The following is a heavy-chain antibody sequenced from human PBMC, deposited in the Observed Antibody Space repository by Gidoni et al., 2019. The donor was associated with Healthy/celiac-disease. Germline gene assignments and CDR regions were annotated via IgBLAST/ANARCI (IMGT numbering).Heavy chain of an antibody. Sequence: HVQLQKSGPGLVKPSQTLSLTCTFAGGSISSGGYYLSWIRQHPGNGLEWIGYIYYSASNYDNPSLKSRVTISVDTSKNQFSLKLSSATAADTAVYYRARDRPGMDVWGQGTTVTVSS. CDR3: ARDRPGMDV. V-gene: IGHV4-31*03. J-gene: IGHJ6*02. CDR2: IYYSASN. CDR1: GGSISSGGYY.